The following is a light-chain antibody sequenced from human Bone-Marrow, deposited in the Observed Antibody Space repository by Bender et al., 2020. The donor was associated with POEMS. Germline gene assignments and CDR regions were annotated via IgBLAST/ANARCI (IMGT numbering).Light chain of an antibody. Sequence: QSVVTQPPSLSEAPRQRVTISCSGSSSNIGNHGVNWYQQLPGEAPKLLIYYDDLLTPGVSDRFSASKSGTSACLASSELQSEAEARYYCSAWDDSLSGWVFGGGTKLTVL. CDR3: SAWDDSLSGWV. J-gene: IGLJ3*02. CDR2: YDD. V-gene: IGLV1-36*01. CDR1: SSNIGNHG.